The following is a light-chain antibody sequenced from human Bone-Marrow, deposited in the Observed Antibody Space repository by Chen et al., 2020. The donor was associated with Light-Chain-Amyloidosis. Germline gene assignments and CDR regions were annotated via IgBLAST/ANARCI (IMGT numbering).Light chain of an antibody. Sequence: DIQLTQSPSFLFASVGDRVTITCRASQGISSYLAWYQERPGKAPNLLIYAVSTLESGVPSRCSGSGSGTEFALTISSLQSEDFATYFCQQYHTYPPWTFGQGTKVEIK. CDR1: QGISSY. CDR2: AVS. J-gene: IGKJ1*01. CDR3: QQYHTYPPWT. V-gene: IGKV1-9*01.